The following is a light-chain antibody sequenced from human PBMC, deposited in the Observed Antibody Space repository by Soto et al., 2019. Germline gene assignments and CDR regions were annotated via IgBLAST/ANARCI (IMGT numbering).Light chain of an antibody. V-gene: IGKV1-39*01. CDR3: QQSYTTPVT. Sequence: DIQMTQSPSSLSASVGDRVTITCRASQTISTYLNWYQHKPGKAPKLLIYAASTLQSGVPSRFSGSGSGTDFTLTISSLQTEDFATYYCQQSYTTPVTFGPGTRLEIK. CDR1: QTISTY. J-gene: IGKJ5*01. CDR2: AAS.